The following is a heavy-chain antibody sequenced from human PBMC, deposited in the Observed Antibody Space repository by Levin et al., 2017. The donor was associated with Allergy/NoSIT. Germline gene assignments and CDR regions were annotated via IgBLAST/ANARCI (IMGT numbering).Heavy chain of an antibody. CDR2: IYYTGST. V-gene: IGHV4-39*01. Sequence: PSETLSLVCTVSGGSISSGSYYWGWIRQPPGKGLEWNGNIYYTGSTYYNPSLKSRVTMSVDTSKNQFSLRQNSVTAADTAVYYCARLEHYGSGAFRYFDLWGRGTLVTVSS. CDR1: GGSISSGSYY. CDR3: ARLEHYGSGAFRYFDL. D-gene: IGHD3-10*01. J-gene: IGHJ2*01.